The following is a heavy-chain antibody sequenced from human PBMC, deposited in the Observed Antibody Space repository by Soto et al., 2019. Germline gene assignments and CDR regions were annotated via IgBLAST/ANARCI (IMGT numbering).Heavy chain of an antibody. J-gene: IGHJ4*02. V-gene: IGHV3-30-3*01. CDR3: GRSAWLSRGLYYFDY. Sequence: GGSLRLSCAASGFTFSNSAMHWVRQAPGKGLEWVALISYDGVNEFYADSVKGRFTISRDNSKNTLYLQMTSLRAEDTAVYYCGRSAWLSRGLYYFDYWGQGALVTVSS. D-gene: IGHD2-15*01. CDR1: GFTFSNSA. CDR2: ISYDGVNE.